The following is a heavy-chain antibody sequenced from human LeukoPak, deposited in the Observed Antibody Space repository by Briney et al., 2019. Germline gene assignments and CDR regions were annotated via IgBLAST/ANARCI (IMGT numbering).Heavy chain of an antibody. V-gene: IGHV1-24*01. Sequence: GASVKVSCKVSGYTLTELSMHWVRQAPGKGLEWMGGFDPEDGETIYAQKFQGRVTMTEDTSTDTAYMELSSLRSDDTAVYYCARGPLQLERRVDWFDPWGQGTLVTVSS. CDR1: GYTLTELS. J-gene: IGHJ5*02. D-gene: IGHD1-1*01. CDR3: ARGPLQLERRVDWFDP. CDR2: FDPEDGET.